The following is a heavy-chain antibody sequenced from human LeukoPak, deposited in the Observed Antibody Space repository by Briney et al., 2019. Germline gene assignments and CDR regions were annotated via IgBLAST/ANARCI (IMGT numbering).Heavy chain of an antibody. Sequence: GGSLRLSCAASGFTFSSYGMHWVRQAPGKGLEWVAFIRYDGSNKYYADSVKGRFTISRDNSKNTLYLQMNSLRAEDTAVYYCAKDRGLTAEYFQHWGQGTLVTVSS. V-gene: IGHV3-30*02. CDR3: AKDRGLTAEYFQH. J-gene: IGHJ1*01. CDR2: IRYDGSNK. D-gene: IGHD1-14*01. CDR1: GFTFSSYG.